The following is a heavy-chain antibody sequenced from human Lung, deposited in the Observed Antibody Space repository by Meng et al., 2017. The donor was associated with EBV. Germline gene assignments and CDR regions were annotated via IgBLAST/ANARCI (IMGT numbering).Heavy chain of an antibody. CDR3: ARAHGLNDY. Sequence: VQRVASGGGLVKPGRSLRLSCVASGFSFTNYYSSWVRQAPGKGLEWLSYISSRGGYTDSADSVKGRFAISRDNAKNSVYLQMNSLRPDDTAVYYCARAHGLNDYWGLGTLVTVSS. J-gene: IGHJ4*02. CDR1: GFSFTNYY. V-gene: IGHV3-11*05. CDR2: ISSRGGYT. D-gene: IGHD5-24*01.